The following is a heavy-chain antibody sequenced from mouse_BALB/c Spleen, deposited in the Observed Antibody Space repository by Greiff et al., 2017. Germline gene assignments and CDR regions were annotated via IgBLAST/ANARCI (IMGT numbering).Heavy chain of an antibody. V-gene: IGHV1-7*01. CDR3: ARGVHYFDY. Sequence: QVQLQQSGAELAKPGASVKMSCKASGYTFTSYWMHWVKQRPGQGLEWIGYINPSTGYTEYNQKFKDKATLTADKSSSTAYMQLSSLTSEDSAVYYCARGVHYFDYWGQGTTLTVSS. J-gene: IGHJ2*01. CDR2: INPSTGYT. CDR1: GYTFTSYW.